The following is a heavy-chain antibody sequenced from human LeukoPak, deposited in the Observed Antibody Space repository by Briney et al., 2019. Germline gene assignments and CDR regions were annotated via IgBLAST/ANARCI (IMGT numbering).Heavy chain of an antibody. CDR2: IYYSGST. CDR1: GGSISSYY. D-gene: IGHD5-18*01. V-gene: IGHV4-59*01. Sequence: SETPSLTCTVSGGSISSYYWSWIRQPPGKGLEWIGYIYYSGSTNYNPSLKSRVTISVDTSKNQFSLKLSSMTAADTAVYYCARGTVDTAMANYWGQGTLVTVSS. CDR3: ARGTVDTAMANY. J-gene: IGHJ4*02.